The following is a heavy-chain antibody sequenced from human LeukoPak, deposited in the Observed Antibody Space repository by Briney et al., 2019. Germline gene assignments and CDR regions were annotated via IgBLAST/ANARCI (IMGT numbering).Heavy chain of an antibody. V-gene: IGHV4-4*07. J-gene: IGHJ6*02. CDR3: ARDTVSSWSSYGLDV. CDR2: IYTSGST. D-gene: IGHD6-13*01. Sequence: SETPSLTCTVSGGSISSYYWTWIRQPAGKGLEWIGRIYTSGSTNYNPSLKSRVTMSVDTSKNQFSLKLSSVTAADTAVYYCARDTVSSWSSYGLDVWGQGTTVTVSS. CDR1: GGSISSYY.